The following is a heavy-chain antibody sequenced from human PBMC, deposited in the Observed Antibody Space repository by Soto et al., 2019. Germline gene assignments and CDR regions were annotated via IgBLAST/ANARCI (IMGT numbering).Heavy chain of an antibody. V-gene: IGHV5-10-1*01. D-gene: IGHD3-22*01. CDR1: GYTFANYW. Sequence: PVESLRISYKVSGYTFANYWINWVRQMPGKGLEWMGRIYPSDSNTNYSPPFQGHVTFSVDKSIDTAYLQWSSLKASDTAMYFCASFSYDSSGPDYDYWGQGTLVTVSS. J-gene: IGHJ4*02. CDR3: ASFSYDSSGPDYDY. CDR2: IYPSDSNT.